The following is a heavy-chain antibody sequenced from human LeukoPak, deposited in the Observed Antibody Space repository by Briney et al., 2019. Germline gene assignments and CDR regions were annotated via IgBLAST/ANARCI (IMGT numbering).Heavy chain of an antibody. Sequence: GGSLRLSCAASGFTFSSYEMNWVRQAPGKGLEWVSSITSSGRYIYYADSVKGRFTISRDNSENSLYLQMDSLTAEDTAVYYCARVGSSGYYSILHAFDIWGQGTMVTVSS. V-gene: IGHV3-21*01. CDR1: GFTFSSYE. CDR2: ITSSGRYI. D-gene: IGHD3-22*01. CDR3: ARVGSSGYYSILHAFDI. J-gene: IGHJ3*02.